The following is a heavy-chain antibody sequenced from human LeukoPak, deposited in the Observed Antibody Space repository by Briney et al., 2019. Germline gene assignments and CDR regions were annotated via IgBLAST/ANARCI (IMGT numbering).Heavy chain of an antibody. Sequence: PGGSLRLSCAASGLTFSSYAMSWVRQAPGKGLEWVSGISGNGGGTYYAGSVKVRFTISRDNSKNKLYLKMTSLRARNPAVYYCAISFGLSMSCFYNWGQGTLVTVSA. CDR1: GLTFSSYA. D-gene: IGHD3-10*01. V-gene: IGHV3-23*01. CDR2: ISGNGGGT. CDR3: AISFGLSMSCFYN. J-gene: IGHJ4*02.